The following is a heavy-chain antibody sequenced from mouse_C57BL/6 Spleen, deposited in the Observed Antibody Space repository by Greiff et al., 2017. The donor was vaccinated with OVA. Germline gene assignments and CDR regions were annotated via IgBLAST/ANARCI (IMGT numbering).Heavy chain of an antibody. CDR2: IDPSDSYT. V-gene: IGHV1-59*01. CDR1: GYTFTSYW. CDR3: ARHDCDY. Sequence: QVQLQQPGAELVKPGTSVKLSCKASGYTFTSYWMHWVKQRPGQGLEWIGVIDPSDSYTNYNQKFKGKATLTVDTSASTAYMQLSSLTSEDSADYYCARHDCDYWGKVTTVTVSS. J-gene: IGHJ2*01.